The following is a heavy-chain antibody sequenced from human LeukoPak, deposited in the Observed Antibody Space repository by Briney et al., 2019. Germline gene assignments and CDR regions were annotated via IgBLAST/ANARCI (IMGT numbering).Heavy chain of an antibody. V-gene: IGHV1-69*13. J-gene: IGHJ6*03. D-gene: IGHD1-14*01. CDR3: VRDRISYYYMDV. CDR2: IIPIFGTA. Sequence: SVKVSCKASGYTFTSYAMNWVRQAPGQGLEWMGGIIPIFGTANYAQKFQGRVTITADESTSTAYMELSSLRSEDTAVYYCVRDRISYYYMDVWGKGTTVTVSS. CDR1: GYTFTSYA.